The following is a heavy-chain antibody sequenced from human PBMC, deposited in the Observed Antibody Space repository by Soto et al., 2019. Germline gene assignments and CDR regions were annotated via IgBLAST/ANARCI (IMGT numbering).Heavy chain of an antibody. D-gene: IGHD6-13*01. CDR2: MSPNSGNT. J-gene: IGHJ5*02. CDR3: AKIAAAGTGFWFDP. V-gene: IGHV1-8*01. Sequence: ASVKVSCKASGYTFTSYDINWVRQATGQGLEWMGWMSPNSGNTGYAQKFQGRVTMTRNTSISTAYMELSSLRSEDTAVYYCAKIAAAGTGFWFDPWGQGTLVTVSS. CDR1: GYTFTSYD.